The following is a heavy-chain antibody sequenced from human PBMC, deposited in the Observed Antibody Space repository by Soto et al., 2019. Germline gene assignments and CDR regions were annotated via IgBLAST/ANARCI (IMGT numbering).Heavy chain of an antibody. V-gene: IGHV3-30*18. CDR3: AKDRRPNYYYGMDV. CDR2: ISYDGSNK. J-gene: IGHJ6*02. Sequence: QVQLVESGGGVVQPGRSLRLSCAASGFTFSSYGMHWVRQAPGKGMEWVAVISYDGSNKYYADSVKGRFTISRDNSKNTLYLQMNSLRPEATAVYYCAKDRRPNYYYGMDVWGQGTTVTVSS. CDR1: GFTFSSYG. D-gene: IGHD6-25*01.